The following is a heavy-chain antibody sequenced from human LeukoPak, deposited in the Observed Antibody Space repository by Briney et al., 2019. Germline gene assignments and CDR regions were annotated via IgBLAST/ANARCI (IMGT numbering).Heavy chain of an antibody. J-gene: IGHJ5*02. CDR3: ARDSVLRFLEWLKSPWFDP. CDR1: GGSFSGYY. Sequence: SETLSLTCAVYGGSFSGYYWSWLRQPPGKGLEWIGEINHSGSTNYNPSLKSRVTISVDTSKNQFSLKLSSVTAADTAVYYCARDSVLRFLEWLKSPWFDPWGQGTLVTVSS. V-gene: IGHV4-34*01. CDR2: INHSGST. D-gene: IGHD3-3*01.